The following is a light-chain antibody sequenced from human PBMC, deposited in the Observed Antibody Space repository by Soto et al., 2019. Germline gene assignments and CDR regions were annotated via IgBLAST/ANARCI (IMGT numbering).Light chain of an antibody. CDR2: GAS. J-gene: IGKJ5*01. CDR1: QSVSSSN. V-gene: IGKV3D-20*02. CDR3: QQSSNWPPIT. Sequence: VLTQSPGTLSLSPGDSATLSCRVSQSVSSSNLAWYQQKPGQTPRLLIYGASSRATGIPDRFSGSGSGTDFTLTISRLEPEDFAVYYCQQSSNWPPITCGQGTRLEIK.